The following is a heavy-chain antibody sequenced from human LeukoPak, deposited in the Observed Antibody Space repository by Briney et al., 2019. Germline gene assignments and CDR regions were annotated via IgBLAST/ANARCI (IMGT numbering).Heavy chain of an antibody. CDR3: AKDLNGYSSGWGDY. Sequence: GGSLRLSCAASGFTFSSYWMHWVRQAPGKGLVWVSRIKSDGSSTSYADSVKGRFTISRDNAKNTLYLQMNSLRVEDTAVYYCAKDLNGYSSGWGDYWGQGTQVTVSS. J-gene: IGHJ4*02. CDR1: GFTFSSYW. V-gene: IGHV3-74*01. D-gene: IGHD6-19*01. CDR2: IKSDGSST.